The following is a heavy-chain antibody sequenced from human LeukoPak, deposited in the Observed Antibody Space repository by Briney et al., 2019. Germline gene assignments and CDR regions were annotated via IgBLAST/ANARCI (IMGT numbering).Heavy chain of an antibody. CDR3: ARQIASAGTAGFDF. V-gene: IGHV4-4*07. Sequence: SETLSLTCTVSGGSISSYYWSWIRQPAGKGLEWIGRIYSTGSTNYNPSLKSRVTVSVDTSKNQFSLRLRSVTAADTAVYYCARQIASAGTAGFDFWGQGALVTVSS. J-gene: IGHJ4*02. D-gene: IGHD6-13*01. CDR2: IYSTGST. CDR1: GGSISSYY.